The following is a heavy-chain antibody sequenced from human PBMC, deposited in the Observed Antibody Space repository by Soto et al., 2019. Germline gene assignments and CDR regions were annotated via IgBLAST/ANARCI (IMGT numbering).Heavy chain of an antibody. CDR3: ARDNYDGSGSSHNGRDV. V-gene: IGHV1-69*06. Sequence: QVQLVQSGAEVKKPGSSVKVSCKASGGTFSSYAISWVRQAPGQGLEWMGGIIPISGTAKYAQKFQGRVTITADSATGTSYMEGNTLRSDDTAVYYCARDNYDGSGSSHNGRDVWGQGTTVTVSS. D-gene: IGHD3-10*01. CDR1: GGTFSSYA. J-gene: IGHJ6*02. CDR2: IIPISGTA.